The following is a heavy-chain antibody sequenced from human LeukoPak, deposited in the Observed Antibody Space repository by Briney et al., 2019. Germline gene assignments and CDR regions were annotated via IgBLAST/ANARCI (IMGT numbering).Heavy chain of an antibody. D-gene: IGHD2-15*01. CDR1: GDSVSSNSAA. Sequence: SQTLSLTCVISGDSVSSNSAAWNSIKHSPSRGLERLGRTYYRSKWYNDQAVFVKSPITIIPATSKNEFSLQLNSATPEDTALYSCARSCSGGSCHALDHWGQGTLVTVSS. CDR3: ARSCSGGSCHALDH. J-gene: IGHJ4*02. CDR2: TYYRSKWYN. V-gene: IGHV6-1*01.